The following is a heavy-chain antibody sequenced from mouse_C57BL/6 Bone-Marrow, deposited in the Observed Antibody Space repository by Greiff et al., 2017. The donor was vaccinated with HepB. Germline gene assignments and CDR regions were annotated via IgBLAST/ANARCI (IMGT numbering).Heavy chain of an antibody. Sequence: EVQLQQSGPELVKPGASVKISCKASGYTFTDYYMNWVKQSHGKSLEWIGDINPNNGGTSYNQKFKGKATLTVDKSCSTAYMELRSLTSEDSAVYYCAREGGYYYGYYAMDYWGQGTSVTVSS. D-gene: IGHD1-1*01. CDR1: GYTFTDYY. CDR3: AREGGYYYGYYAMDY. V-gene: IGHV1-26*01. CDR2: INPNNGGT. J-gene: IGHJ4*01.